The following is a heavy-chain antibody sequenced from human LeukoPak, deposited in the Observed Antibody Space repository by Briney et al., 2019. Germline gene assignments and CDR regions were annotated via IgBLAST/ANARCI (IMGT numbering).Heavy chain of an antibody. J-gene: IGHJ4*02. CDR2: LSSGGNT. Sequence: SETLSLTCAVSGASIRSGNYHWDWVRQSPGKGLEWIGSLSSGGNTFYSASLKSRVTIFADTSENQFFLNLRSVTAADTAIYYCSRTSSRRFDYWGQGKLVTVSS. CDR1: GASIRSGNYH. CDR3: SRTSSRRFDY. V-gene: IGHV4-39*01.